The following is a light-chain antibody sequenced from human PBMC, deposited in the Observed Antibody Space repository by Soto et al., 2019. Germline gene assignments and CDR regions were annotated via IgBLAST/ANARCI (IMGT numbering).Light chain of an antibody. V-gene: IGKV1-5*03. CDR1: QSISTW. CDR3: QKYNNYSRT. Sequence: DIQMTQSPSTLSASVGDRVTITCRASQSISTWLAWYQQKPGKAPNLLIYMASTLKSGVPSRFSGSGSGTEFTLTISSLQPDDFATYYCQKYNNYSRTFGQGTRVEIK. J-gene: IGKJ1*01. CDR2: MAS.